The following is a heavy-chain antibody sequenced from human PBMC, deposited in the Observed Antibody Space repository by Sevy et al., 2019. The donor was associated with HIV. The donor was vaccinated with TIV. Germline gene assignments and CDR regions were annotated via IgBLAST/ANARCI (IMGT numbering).Heavy chain of an antibody. CDR1: GFTFSNAW. CDR2: IKSKTDGGTT. Sequence: GGSLRLSCAASGFTFSNAWMSWVRQAPGKGLEWVDRIKSKTDGGTTDYAAPVKGRFTISRDDSKNTLYLQMNSLKTEDTAVYYCTTGNDFWSGYYTVYYYGMDVWGQGTTVTVSS. D-gene: IGHD3-3*01. CDR3: TTGNDFWSGYYTVYYYGMDV. V-gene: IGHV3-15*01. J-gene: IGHJ6*02.